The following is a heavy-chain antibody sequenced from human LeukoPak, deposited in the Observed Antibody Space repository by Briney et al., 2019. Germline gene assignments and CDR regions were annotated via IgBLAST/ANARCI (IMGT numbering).Heavy chain of an antibody. D-gene: IGHD6-13*01. CDR3: AREYGSSWYVPAFEYYYHYMDV. Sequence: SETLSLTCAVYGGSFSGYYWSWIRQPPGKGLEWIGEINHSGSTNYNPSLKSRVTISVDTSKNQFSLKLSSVTAADTAVYYCAREYGSSWYVPAFEYYYHYMDVWGKGTTVTISS. CDR2: INHSGST. CDR1: GGSFSGYY. V-gene: IGHV4-34*01. J-gene: IGHJ6*03.